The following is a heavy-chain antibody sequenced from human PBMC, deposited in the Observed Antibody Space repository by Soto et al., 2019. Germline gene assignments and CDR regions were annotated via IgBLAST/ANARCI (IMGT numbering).Heavy chain of an antibody. D-gene: IGHD2-2*01. CDR1: GFTFSSYS. CDR3: ARDQVVVPAATLVYYYYYGMDV. V-gene: IGHV3-21*01. CDR2: ISSSSSYI. J-gene: IGHJ6*02. Sequence: LRLSCAASGFTFSSYSMNWVRQAPGKGLEWVSSISSSSSYIYYADSVKGRFTISRDNAKNSLYLQMNSLRAEDTAVYYCARDQVVVPAATLVYYYYYGMDVWGQGTPVTVYS.